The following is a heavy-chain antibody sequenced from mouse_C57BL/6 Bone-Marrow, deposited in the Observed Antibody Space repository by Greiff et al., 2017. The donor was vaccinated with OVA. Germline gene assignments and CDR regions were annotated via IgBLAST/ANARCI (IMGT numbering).Heavy chain of an antibody. J-gene: IGHJ2*01. Sequence: QVQLKVSGPGILQSSQTLSLTCSFSGFSLSTSGMGVSWIRQPSGKGLEWLAHIYWDDDKRYNPSLKSRLTISKDTSRNQVFLKITSVDTADTATYYCARALTTVVANDYYFDYWGQGTTLTVSS. CDR2: IYWDDDK. CDR1: GFSLSTSGMG. D-gene: IGHD1-1*01. V-gene: IGHV8-12*01. CDR3: ARALTTVVANDYYFDY.